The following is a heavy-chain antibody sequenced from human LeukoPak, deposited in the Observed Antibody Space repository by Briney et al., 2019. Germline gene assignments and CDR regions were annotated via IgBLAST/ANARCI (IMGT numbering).Heavy chain of an antibody. D-gene: IGHD7-27*01. J-gene: IGHJ4*02. CDR3: ARGRVPGDF. Sequence: PSETLSVTCTVSGGSISSYYWSWIRQPPGKGLEWIGYIDYSGSTNSNPSLKSRVTISVDTSKNQFPLKLSSVTAADTAVYYCARGRVPGDFWGQGTLVTVSS. CDR2: IDYSGST. CDR1: GGSISSYY. V-gene: IGHV4-59*01.